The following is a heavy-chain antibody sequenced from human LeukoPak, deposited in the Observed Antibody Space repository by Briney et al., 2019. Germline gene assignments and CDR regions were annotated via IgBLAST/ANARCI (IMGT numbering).Heavy chain of an antibody. CDR1: GLSFSGYY. D-gene: IGHD6-19*01. CDR3: ARGRRSGLSGAVDY. J-gene: IGHJ4*02. V-gene: IGHV4-34*01. CDR2: INNSGSI. Sequence: SETLSLTCGVYGLSFSGYYWSWIRQPPGKGLEWIGEINNSGSITYHPSLKSRVTITLDASTNQFSLKLSFMTAADTAIYYCARGRRSGLSGAVDYWGQGTLVTVSS.